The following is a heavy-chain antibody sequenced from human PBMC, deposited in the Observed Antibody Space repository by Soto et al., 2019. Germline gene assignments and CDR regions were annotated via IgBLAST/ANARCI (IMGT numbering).Heavy chain of an antibody. V-gene: IGHV4-34*01. CDR3: ARGSRLTNYYGSGSYYRSYYYFDY. J-gene: IGHJ4*02. D-gene: IGHD3-10*01. CDR1: GGSFSGYY. CDR2: INHSGST. Sequence: QVQLQQWGAGLLKPSETLSLTCAVYGGSFSGYYWSWIRQPPGKGLEWIGEINHSGSTNYNPSLKSRVTISVDTSKNQFSLKLRSVTAADTAVYYCARGSRLTNYYGSGSYYRSYYYFDYWGQGTLVTVSS.